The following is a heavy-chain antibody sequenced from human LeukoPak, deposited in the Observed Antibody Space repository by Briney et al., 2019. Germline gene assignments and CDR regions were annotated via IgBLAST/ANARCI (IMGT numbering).Heavy chain of an antibody. Sequence: SVKVSCKASGGTFSGYAISWVRQAPGQGPEWMGRIIPIFGTANYAQKFQGRVTITTDESTSTAYMELSSLRSEDTAVYYCARDPDSSGWYNNWFDPWGQGTLVTVSS. CDR3: ARDPDSSGWYNNWFDP. CDR1: GGTFSGYA. CDR2: IIPIFGTA. V-gene: IGHV1-69*05. D-gene: IGHD6-19*01. J-gene: IGHJ5*02.